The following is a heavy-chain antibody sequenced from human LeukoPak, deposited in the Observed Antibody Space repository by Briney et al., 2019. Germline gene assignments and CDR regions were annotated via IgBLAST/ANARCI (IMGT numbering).Heavy chain of an antibody. Sequence: SETLSLTCSVSGGSISSYYWNWIRQPPGKGLEWIGYINYSGNTNYNPSLKSRVTISVDTSKNQFSLKLRSVTAADTAVYYCARRYYDYVWGSYRFINYYYYMDVWGKGTTVTISS. CDR3: ARRYYDYVWGSYRFINYYYYMDV. CDR1: GGSISSYY. V-gene: IGHV4-59*01. CDR2: INYSGNT. D-gene: IGHD3-16*02. J-gene: IGHJ6*03.